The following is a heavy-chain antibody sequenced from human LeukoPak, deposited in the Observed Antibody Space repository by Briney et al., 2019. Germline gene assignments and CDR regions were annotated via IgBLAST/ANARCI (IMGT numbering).Heavy chain of an antibody. Sequence: ASVKVSCKASGYTFTSYAMHWVRQAPGQRLEWMGWINAGNGNTKYSQKSQGRVTITRDTSASTAYMELSSLRSEDTAVYYCARDRRITIRNYYYYYGMDVWGQGTTVTVSS. CDR3: ARDRRITIRNYYYYYGMDV. CDR1: GYTFTSYA. D-gene: IGHD3-3*01. V-gene: IGHV1-3*01. J-gene: IGHJ6*02. CDR2: INAGNGNT.